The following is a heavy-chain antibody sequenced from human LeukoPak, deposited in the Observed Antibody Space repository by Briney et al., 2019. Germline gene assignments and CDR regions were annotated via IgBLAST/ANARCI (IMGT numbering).Heavy chain of an antibody. V-gene: IGHV3-23*01. CDR2: ISGSGDNT. D-gene: IGHD3-22*01. Sequence: PGGSLRLSCAASGFPFSSYVMRWVRQAPGKGLQWVSAISGSGDNTDYADSVKGRFTISRDNSKNILFLQMSSLRADDTAIYYCARQVGFCSDSTCYFDYWGQGALVTVSS. CDR1: GFPFSSYV. J-gene: IGHJ4*02. CDR3: ARQVGFCSDSTCYFDY.